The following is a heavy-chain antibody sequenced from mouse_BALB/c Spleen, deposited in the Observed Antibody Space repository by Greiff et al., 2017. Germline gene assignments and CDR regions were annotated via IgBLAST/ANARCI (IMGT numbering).Heavy chain of an antibody. D-gene: IGHD1-1*01. J-gene: IGHJ3*01. CDR2: ILPGSGST. V-gene: IGHV1-9*01. CDR1: GYTFSSYW. CDR3: ARKITTGWFAY. Sequence: VQLQESGAELMKPGASVKISCKATGYTFSSYWIEWVKQRPGHGLEWIGEILPGSGSTNYNEKFKGKATFTADTSSNTAYMQLSSLTSEDSAVYYCARKITTGWFAYWGQGTLVTVSA.